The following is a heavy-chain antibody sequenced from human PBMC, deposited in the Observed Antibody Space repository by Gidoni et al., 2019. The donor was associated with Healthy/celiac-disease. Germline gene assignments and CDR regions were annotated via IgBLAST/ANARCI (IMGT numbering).Heavy chain of an antibody. V-gene: IGHV3-15*07. Sequence: EVQLVESGGGLVKPGGSLRLSCAASGFPFSNAWMNWVRQAPGKGLEWFGRIKSKPEGGTTDYAAPVKGRLTISRDDSKNTLYLQMNSLKTEDTAVYYCTTDPNTAMVTAGYYGMDVWGQGTTVTVSS. J-gene: IGHJ6*02. D-gene: IGHD5-18*01. CDR3: TTDPNTAMVTAGYYGMDV. CDR2: IKSKPEGGTT. CDR1: GFPFSNAW.